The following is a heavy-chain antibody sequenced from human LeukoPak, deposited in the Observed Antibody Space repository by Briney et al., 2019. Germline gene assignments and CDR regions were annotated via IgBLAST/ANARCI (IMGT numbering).Heavy chain of an antibody. Sequence: PGGSLRLSCAASGFTLSSYAMSWVRQAPGKGLEWVSVIYSGGSTYYADSVKGRFTISRDNSKNTLYLQMNSLRAEDTAVYYCARGWAKKRYCSSTSCYGFNYYGMDVWGQGTTVTVSS. D-gene: IGHD2-2*01. CDR3: ARGWAKKRYCSSTSCYGFNYYGMDV. CDR2: IYSGGST. CDR1: GFTLSSYA. J-gene: IGHJ6*02. V-gene: IGHV3-66*01.